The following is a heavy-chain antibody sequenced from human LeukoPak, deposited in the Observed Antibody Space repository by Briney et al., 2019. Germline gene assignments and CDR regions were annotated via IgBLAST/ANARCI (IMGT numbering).Heavy chain of an antibody. CDR3: VKETTQHTSGWYFWH. Sequence: GGSLRLSCAASGFTFSSYGMQWVRQAPGRGLEWVGVISYVGKVKYYGDSVKGRFTISRDNSKNTLYLQMNSLRAEDTAVYYCVKETTQHTSGWYFWHWGQGNLVTVSS. CDR1: GFTFSSYG. J-gene: IGHJ4*02. V-gene: IGHV3-30*18. D-gene: IGHD6-19*01. CDR2: ISYVGKVK.